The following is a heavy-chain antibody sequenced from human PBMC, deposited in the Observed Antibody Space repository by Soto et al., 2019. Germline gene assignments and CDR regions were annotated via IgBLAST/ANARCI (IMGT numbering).Heavy chain of an antibody. J-gene: IGHJ4*02. CDR3: ARASPTLRVDTAMVDFVY. Sequence: ASVKVSCKASGYTFTGYYMHWVRQAPGQGLEWMGWINPNSGGTNYAQKFQGWVTMTRDTSISTAYMELSRLRSDDTAVYYCARASPTLRVDTAMVDFVYSGQGTLVTVST. D-gene: IGHD5-18*01. CDR2: INPNSGGT. CDR1: GYTFTGYY. V-gene: IGHV1-2*04.